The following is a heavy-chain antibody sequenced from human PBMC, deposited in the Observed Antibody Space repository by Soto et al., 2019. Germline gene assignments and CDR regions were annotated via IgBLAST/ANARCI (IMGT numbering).Heavy chain of an antibody. D-gene: IGHD3-22*01. Sequence: SVKVSCKASGGTFSSYAISWVRQAPGQGLEWMGGIIPIFGTANYAQKFQGRVTITADESTSTAYMELSSLRSEDTAVYYCAFTYYYDSSGPSGAFDIWGQGTMVT. CDR1: GGTFSSYA. V-gene: IGHV1-69*13. CDR3: AFTYYYDSSGPSGAFDI. CDR2: IIPIFGTA. J-gene: IGHJ3*02.